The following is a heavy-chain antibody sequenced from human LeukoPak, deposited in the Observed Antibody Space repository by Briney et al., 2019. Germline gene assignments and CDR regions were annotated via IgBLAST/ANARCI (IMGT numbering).Heavy chain of an antibody. V-gene: IGHV3-23*01. Sequence: AGGSLRLSCAASGFTFGSYAMSWVRQAPGKGLEWVSSVSDRGDSTYYTDSVKGRFTISRDYSKNTLFLRMNSLRVEDTAVYYCTRGSLGVEVVAATPPPYYYYGMDVWGQGTTVTVSS. CDR1: GFTFGSYA. D-gene: IGHD2-15*01. CDR3: TRGSLGVEVVAATPPPYYYYGMDV. CDR2: VSDRGDST. J-gene: IGHJ6*02.